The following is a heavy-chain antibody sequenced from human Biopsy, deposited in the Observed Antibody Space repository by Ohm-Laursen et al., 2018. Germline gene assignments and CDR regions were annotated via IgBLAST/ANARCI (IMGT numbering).Heavy chain of an antibody. V-gene: IGHV1-24*01. CDR1: GFSFTGYY. J-gene: IGHJ4*02. D-gene: IGHD2/OR15-2a*01. CDR3: AADIIFTLDS. Sequence: ASVKVSCKASGFSFTGYYIHWVRQAPGQGLEWMGGFSPEEGETLYAQKFQGRVTMSEDTSTDTAYMELSSLTSEDTAVYYCAADIIFTLDSWGQGTLVTVSS. CDR2: FSPEEGET.